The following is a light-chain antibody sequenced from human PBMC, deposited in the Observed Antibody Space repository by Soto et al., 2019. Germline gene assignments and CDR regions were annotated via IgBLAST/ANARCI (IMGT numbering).Light chain of an antibody. CDR1: QSITDW. Sequence: DIQMTQSPSTLSASVGDRVTITCRASQSITDWLAWYQQKPGKAPKFQIYKASNLEGGVPSRFSGSGSGTECTLTISSVQPDDFATYYCQYWDDYSWTFGQGTKVEIK. CDR3: QYWDDYSWT. CDR2: KAS. V-gene: IGKV1-5*03. J-gene: IGKJ1*01.